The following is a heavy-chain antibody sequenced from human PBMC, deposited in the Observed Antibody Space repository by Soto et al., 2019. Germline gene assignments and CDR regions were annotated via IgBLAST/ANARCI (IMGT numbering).Heavy chain of an antibody. V-gene: IGHV4-34*01. D-gene: IGHD2-2*01. CDR3: ARGRGICSSTSCYGYFDY. J-gene: IGHJ4*02. Sequence: SETLSLTCAVYGGSFSGYYWSWIRQPPGKGLEWIGEINHSGSTNYNPSLKSRVTISVDTSKNQFSLKLSSVTAADTAVYYCARGRGICSSTSCYGYFDYWGQGTLVTVSS. CDR2: INHSGST. CDR1: GGSFSGYY.